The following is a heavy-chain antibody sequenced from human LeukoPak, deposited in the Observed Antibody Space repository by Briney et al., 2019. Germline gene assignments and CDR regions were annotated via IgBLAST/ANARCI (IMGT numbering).Heavy chain of an antibody. CDR3: AKEHKGRSHAFDI. CDR1: GGSISSGSYY. V-gene: IGHV4-61*02. J-gene: IGHJ3*02. CDR2: IYVGGSP. Sequence: PSQTLSLTCTVSGGSISSGSYYWTWIRQPAGKGLEWIGRIYVGGSPNYNPSLEGRLTISVDRSKNQFSLKLSSVTAADTAVYYCAKEHKGRSHAFDIWGQGTMVTVSS.